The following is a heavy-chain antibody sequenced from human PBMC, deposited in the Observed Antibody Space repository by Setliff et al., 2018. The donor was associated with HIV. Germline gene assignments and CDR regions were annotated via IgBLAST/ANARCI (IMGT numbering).Heavy chain of an antibody. Sequence: HPGGSLRLSCAASGFTFSSNWMNWVRQAPGKGLEWVASINRDGSEIHYVGSVQGRFTISRDNAKKTLYLQMNSLRAEDTAVYYCARDYHAFRMIVVVDNYYGMDVWGQGTTVTVSS. V-gene: IGHV3-7*01. J-gene: IGHJ6*02. CDR2: INRDGSEI. D-gene: IGHD3-22*01. CDR1: GFTFSSNW. CDR3: ARDYHAFRMIVVVDNYYGMDV.